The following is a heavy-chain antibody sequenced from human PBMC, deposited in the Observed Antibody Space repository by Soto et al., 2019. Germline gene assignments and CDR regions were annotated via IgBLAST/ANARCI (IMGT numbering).Heavy chain of an antibody. V-gene: IGHV1-18*01. J-gene: IGHJ3*02. CDR3: ARVLCSGNCFLMRMDEAFDI. D-gene: IGHD6-19*01. CDR2: ISGYNGHT. CDR1: GYSFSNYG. Sequence: ASVKVSCKASGYSFSNYGVSWLRQAPGQGPEWMGWISGYNGHTNYAPKFQGRLTMTTDTSNNTVNMELRSLRSDDTAVYYCARVLCSGNCFLMRMDEAFDIWGQGTMVTVSS.